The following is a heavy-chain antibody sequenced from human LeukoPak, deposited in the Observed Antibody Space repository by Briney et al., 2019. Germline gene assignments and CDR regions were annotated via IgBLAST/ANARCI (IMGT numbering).Heavy chain of an antibody. CDR2: ISSQSGDV. D-gene: IGHD6-19*01. J-gene: IGHJ4*02. CDR3: ARTTTSGWTWG. Sequence: PSETLSLTCTVSGYSISNGYYWGWIRQPPGKGLEWIGSISSQSGDVYYNPSLKSRVTLSIDTSKNHLSLRLTSVTAADTAIYYCARTTTSGWTWGWGQGTLVTV. CDR1: GYSISNGYY. V-gene: IGHV4-38-2*02.